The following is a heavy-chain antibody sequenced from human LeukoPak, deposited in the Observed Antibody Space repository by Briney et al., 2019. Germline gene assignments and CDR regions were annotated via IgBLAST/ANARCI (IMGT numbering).Heavy chain of an antibody. CDR1: GFSFSSYG. D-gene: IGHD3-22*01. V-gene: IGHV3-33*06. CDR3: AKDRHGYDSCPDY. Sequence: GGSLRLSCAASGFSFSSYGMHWVRQAPGKGLEWVAVIWYDGSNKYYVDSVKGRFTISRDNSKNTLYLQMNSLRAEDTAVYYCAKDRHGYDSCPDYWGQGTLVTVSS. J-gene: IGHJ4*02. CDR2: IWYDGSNK.